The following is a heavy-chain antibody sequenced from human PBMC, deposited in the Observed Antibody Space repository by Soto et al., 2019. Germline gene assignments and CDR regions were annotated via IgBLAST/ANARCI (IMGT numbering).Heavy chain of an antibody. CDR2: IWYDGSNK. J-gene: IGHJ4*02. Sequence: ESGGGVVPPGRSLRLSCAASGFTFSSYGMHWVRQAPGKGLEWVAVIWYDGSNKYYADSVKGRFTISRDNSKNTLYLQMNSLRAEDTAVYYCARDLRIFGVVNPDYWGQGTLVTVSS. CDR1: GFTFSSYG. D-gene: IGHD3-3*01. V-gene: IGHV3-33*01. CDR3: ARDLRIFGVVNPDY.